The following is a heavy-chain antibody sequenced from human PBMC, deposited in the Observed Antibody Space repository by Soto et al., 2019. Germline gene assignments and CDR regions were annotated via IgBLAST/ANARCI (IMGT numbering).Heavy chain of an antibody. CDR3: ARGCVWIAAAGTNYYYYMDV. V-gene: IGHV4-34*01. J-gene: IGHJ6*03. CDR1: GGSFSGYY. CDR2: INHSGST. D-gene: IGHD6-13*01. Sequence: KPSETLSLTCAVYGGSFSGYYWSRIRQPPGKGLEWIGEINHSGSTNYNPSLKSRVTISVDTSKNQFSLKLSSVTAADTAVYYCARGCVWIAAAGTNYYYYMDVWGKGTTVTVSS.